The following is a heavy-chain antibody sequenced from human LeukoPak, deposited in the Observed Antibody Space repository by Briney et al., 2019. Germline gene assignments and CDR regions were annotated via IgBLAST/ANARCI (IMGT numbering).Heavy chain of an antibody. CDR2: IYTSGST. D-gene: IGHD6-13*01. V-gene: IGHV4-4*07. J-gene: IGHJ5*02. Sequence: SETLSLTCTVSGGSISGYYWSWIRQPAGKGLEWIGRIYTSGSTNYNPSLKSRVTMSVDTSKNQFSLKLSSVTAADTAVYYCVRDRGASSIAAAGNLNWFDPWGQGTLVTVSS. CDR3: VRDRGASSIAAAGNLNWFDP. CDR1: GGSISGYY.